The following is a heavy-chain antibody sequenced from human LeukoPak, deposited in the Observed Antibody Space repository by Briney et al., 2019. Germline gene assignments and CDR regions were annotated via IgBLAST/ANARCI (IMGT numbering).Heavy chain of an antibody. V-gene: IGHV3-74*01. D-gene: IGHD3-16*01. CDR3: ARDLGGPDY. CDR2: INSDGTST. J-gene: IGHJ4*02. Sequence: GGSLRLSCAASGFTFSSYWMHWVRQAPGEGLVWVSRINSDGTSTRYADSVKGRFTISRDNANNTLYLQMNSLRAEDTAVYYCARDLGGPDYWGQGSLVTVSS. CDR1: GFTFSSYW.